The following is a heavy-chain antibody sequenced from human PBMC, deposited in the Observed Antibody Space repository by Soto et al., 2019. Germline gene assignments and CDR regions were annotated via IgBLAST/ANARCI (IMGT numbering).Heavy chain of an antibody. CDR2: MHYTGFS. CDR3: AREQARIPAAMLYYYYYGMDV. D-gene: IGHD2-2*01. J-gene: IGHJ6*02. CDR1: GDSVTSHY. V-gene: IGHV4-59*02. Sequence: NPSETLSLTCSFSGDSVTSHYLTWIRQSPEKGLEWIGYMHYTGFSHYNPSLKSRLTISVDRSKNQFTLQLTSVTVADTAVYYCAREQARIPAAMLYYYYYGMDVWGQGTTVTVSS.